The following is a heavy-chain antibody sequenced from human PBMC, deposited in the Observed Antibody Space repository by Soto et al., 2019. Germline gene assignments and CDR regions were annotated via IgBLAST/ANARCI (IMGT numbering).Heavy chain of an antibody. CDR1: GHTFSTYD. CDR2: INPNSGGT. Sequence: GASVKVSCKASGHTFSTYDINWVRQAPGQGREWMGWINPNSGGTNYAQKFQGWVTMTRDTSISTAYMELSRLRSDDTAVYYCARDPGGLDCSRTSCRSGYYYYGMDVWGQGTTVTVSS. CDR3: ARDPGGLDCSRTSCRSGYYYYGMDV. J-gene: IGHJ6*02. V-gene: IGHV1-2*04. D-gene: IGHD2-2*01.